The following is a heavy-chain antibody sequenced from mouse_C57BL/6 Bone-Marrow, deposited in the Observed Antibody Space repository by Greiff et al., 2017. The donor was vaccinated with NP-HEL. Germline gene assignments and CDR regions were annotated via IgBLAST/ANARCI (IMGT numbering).Heavy chain of an antibody. CDR2: IYPRGGNT. J-gene: IGHJ1*03. CDR1: GYTFTSYG. CDR3: ARAGDISTVVALCAQDIDV. Sequence: QVQLQQSGAELARPGASVKLSCKASGYTFTSYGISWVKQRPGQGLEWIGEIYPRGGNTYYNEKFKGKATLTADKSSSTAYMELRSLTSEDSAAFFCARAGDISTVVALCAQDIDVWGTGTAITVSS. V-gene: IGHV1-81*01. D-gene: IGHD1-1*01.